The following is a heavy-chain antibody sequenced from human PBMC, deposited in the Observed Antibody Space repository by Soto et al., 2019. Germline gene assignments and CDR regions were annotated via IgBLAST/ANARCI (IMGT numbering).Heavy chain of an antibody. CDR1: GFTFSSYA. D-gene: IGHD3-10*01. V-gene: IGHV3-23*01. J-gene: IGHJ6*02. CDR3: AKWSVLAWFGEQKPGMDV. Sequence: GGSLRLSCAASGFTFSSYAMSWVRQAPGKGLEWVSAISGSGGSTYYADSVKGRFTISRDNSKNTLYLQMNSLRAEDTAVYYCAKWSVLAWFGEQKPGMDVWGQGTTVTVSS. CDR2: ISGSGGST.